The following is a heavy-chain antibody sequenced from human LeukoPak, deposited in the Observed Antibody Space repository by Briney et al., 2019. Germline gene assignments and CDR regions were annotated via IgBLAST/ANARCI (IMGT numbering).Heavy chain of an antibody. Sequence: QPGGSLRLSCSASGFTFSSYAMSWVRQAPGKGLEWVSAISGSGGSTYYADSVKGRFTISRDNSKNTLYLQMNSLRAEDTAVYYCAKDTYYYYYMDVWGKGTTVTVSS. J-gene: IGHJ6*03. CDR3: AKDTYYYYYMDV. V-gene: IGHV3-23*01. CDR1: GFTFSSYA. CDR2: ISGSGGST.